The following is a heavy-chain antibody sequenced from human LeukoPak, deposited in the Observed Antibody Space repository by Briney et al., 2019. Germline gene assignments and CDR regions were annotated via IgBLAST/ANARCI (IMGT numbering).Heavy chain of an antibody. V-gene: IGHV3-7*01. Sequence: GSLRLSCAASAFTFSNAWMSWVRQAPGQGLARVANIKQDGSEKYYVDSVKGRFTISRDNANNSLYLQMNSLRAEDTAVYYCARDRVYDSSGYYNYYFDYWGQGTLVTVSS. CDR3: ARDRVYDSSGYYNYYFDY. D-gene: IGHD3-22*01. CDR2: IKQDGSEK. J-gene: IGHJ4*02. CDR1: AFTFSNAW.